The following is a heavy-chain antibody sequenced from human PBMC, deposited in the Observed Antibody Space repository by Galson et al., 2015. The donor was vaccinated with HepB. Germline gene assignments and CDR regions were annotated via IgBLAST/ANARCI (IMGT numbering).Heavy chain of an antibody. V-gene: IGHV1-18*04. CDR3: ARDRDYRFDY. CDR1: GYTFTSNG. CDR2: ISAYGGNT. J-gene: IGHJ4*02. D-gene: IGHD4/OR15-4a*01. Sequence: SVKVSCKASGYTFTSNGISWVRQTPRQGLEWLGWISAYGGNTKYAQKYQGRITPTRDTSTSTAYVELRSLRSDDTAVCYCARDRDYRFDYWGQGTLVTVSS.